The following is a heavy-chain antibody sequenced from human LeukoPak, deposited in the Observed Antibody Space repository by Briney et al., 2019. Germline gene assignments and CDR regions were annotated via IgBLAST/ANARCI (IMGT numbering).Heavy chain of an antibody. CDR3: ASTPYYYDSSGYYFDY. J-gene: IGHJ4*02. D-gene: IGHD3-22*01. CDR2: IYTSGST. Sequence: PSGTLSLTCSVSGGSISSYYWSWIRQPAGKGLEWIGRIYTSGSTNYNPSLKSRVTISVDTSKNQFSLKLSSVTAADTAVYYCASTPYYYDSSGYYFDYWGQGTLVTVSS. CDR1: GGSISSYY. V-gene: IGHV4-4*07.